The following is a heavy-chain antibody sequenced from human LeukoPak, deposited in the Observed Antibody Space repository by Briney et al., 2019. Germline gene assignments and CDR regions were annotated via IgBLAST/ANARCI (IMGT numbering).Heavy chain of an antibody. CDR2: IIPIFGTA. CDR3: GRGGDSYGYEVFDY. CDR1: GGTFSSYA. Sequence: VKVSCKASGGTFSSYAISWVRQAPGQGLEWMGGIIPIFGTANYAQKFQGRVTITADESTSTAYMELSSLRAEDTAVYYCGRGGDSYGYEVFDYWGQGTLVTVSS. J-gene: IGHJ4*02. D-gene: IGHD5-18*01. V-gene: IGHV1-69*13.